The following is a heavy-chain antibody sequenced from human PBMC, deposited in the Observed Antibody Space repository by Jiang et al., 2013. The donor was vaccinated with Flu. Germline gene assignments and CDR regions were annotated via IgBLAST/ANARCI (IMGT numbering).Heavy chain of an antibody. Sequence: SGAEVKKPGASVKVSCKASGYTFTGYYMHWVRQAPGQGLERMGWINPNSGGTNYAQKFQGWVTMTRDTSISTAYMELSRLRSDDTAVYYCARSAPPTALRYFGWLLFEQDWFDPWGQGTLVTVSS. CDR1: GYTFTGYY. CDR2: INPNSGGT. CDR3: ARSAPPTALRYFGWLLFEQDWFDP. D-gene: IGHD3-9*01. V-gene: IGHV1-2*04. J-gene: IGHJ5*02.